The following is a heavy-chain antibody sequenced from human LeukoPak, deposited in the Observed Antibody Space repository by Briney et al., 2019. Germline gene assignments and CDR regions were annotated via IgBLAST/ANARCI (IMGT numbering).Heavy chain of an antibody. D-gene: IGHD6-13*01. J-gene: IGHJ6*02. CDR1: GYTFTGYY. CDR2: INPNSGGT. CDR3: ATLGGIAAGVDYYYGMDV. Sequence: ASVKVSCKASGYTFTGYYMNWVRQAPGQGLEWMGWINPNSGGTNYAQKFQGRVTMTRDTSISTAYMELSRLRSDDTAVYYCATLGGIAAGVDYYYGMDVWGQGTTVTVSS. V-gene: IGHV1-2*02.